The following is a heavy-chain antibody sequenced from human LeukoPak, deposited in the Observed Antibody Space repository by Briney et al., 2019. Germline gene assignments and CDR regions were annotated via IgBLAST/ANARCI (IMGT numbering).Heavy chain of an antibody. CDR1: GFTFTSYG. V-gene: IGHV3-23*01. Sequence: GGSLRLSCAASGFTFTSYGMSWVRQAPGKGLEWASGISGSGGNTYYADSVKGRFTISRDNSKNTLYLQMNSLRAEDTAVYYRAKDPERWLQLRLGFSDWGQGTLVTVSS. J-gene: IGHJ4*02. D-gene: IGHD5-24*01. CDR2: ISGSGGNT. CDR3: AKDPERWLQLRLGFSD.